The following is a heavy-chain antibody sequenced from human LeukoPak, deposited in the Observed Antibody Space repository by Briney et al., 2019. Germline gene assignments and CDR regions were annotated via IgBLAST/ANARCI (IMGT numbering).Heavy chain of an antibody. CDR1: GFTFIDYD. D-gene: IGHD6-19*01. V-gene: IGHV3-13*01. CDR3: ARGGIQVSGIDEFDY. Sequence: GGSLRLSCAASGFTFIDYDMHWVRQVIGKGLEWVSAIGIRGDTHYSGSVKGRFTISRENAESSLYLQMNSLRAEDTAVYYCARGGIQVSGIDEFDYWGQGALVTVSS. J-gene: IGHJ4*02. CDR2: IGIRGDT.